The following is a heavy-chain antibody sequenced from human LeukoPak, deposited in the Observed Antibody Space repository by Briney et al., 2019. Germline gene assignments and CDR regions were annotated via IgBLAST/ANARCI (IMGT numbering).Heavy chain of an antibody. CDR2: IYPGDSDT. J-gene: IGHJ4*02. Sequence: GESLKISCKGSGYIFINYWIAWVRQMSGKGLEWMAIIYPGDSDTRYSPSFQGQVTISADKSSSTAYLVWSSLQASDTAMYFCARTLGYYYDSSGYYTSHLDYWGRGTLVTVSS. V-gene: IGHV5-51*01. CDR3: ARTLGYYYDSSGYYTSHLDY. D-gene: IGHD3-22*01. CDR1: GYIFINYW.